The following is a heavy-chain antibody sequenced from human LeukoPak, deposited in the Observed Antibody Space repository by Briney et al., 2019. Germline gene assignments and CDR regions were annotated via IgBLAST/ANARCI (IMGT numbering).Heavy chain of an antibody. J-gene: IGHJ6*03. D-gene: IGHD3-10*01. CDR3: ARGWFGEFPGYYYYMDV. Sequence: SETLSLTCTVSGYSISSGYYWGWIRQPPGKGLEWIGRIYTSGSTNYNPSLKSRVTMSVDTSKNQFSLKLSSVTAADTAVYYCARGWFGEFPGYYYYMDVWGKGTTVTISS. V-gene: IGHV4-38-2*02. CDR1: GYSISSGYY. CDR2: IYTSGST.